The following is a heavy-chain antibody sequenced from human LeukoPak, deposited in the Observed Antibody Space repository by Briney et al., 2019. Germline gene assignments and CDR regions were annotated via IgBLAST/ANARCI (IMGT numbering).Heavy chain of an antibody. CDR2: ISYDGSNK. V-gene: IGHV3-30*04. J-gene: IGHJ4*02. Sequence: GRSLRLSCAASGFTFSSYAMHWVRQAPGKGLEWVAVISYDGSNKYYADSVKGRFTISRDNSKNTLYLQMNSLRAEDTAVYYCARDRGIWPDYWGQGTLVTVSS. CDR3: ARDRGIWPDY. CDR1: GFTFSSYA. D-gene: IGHD3-10*01.